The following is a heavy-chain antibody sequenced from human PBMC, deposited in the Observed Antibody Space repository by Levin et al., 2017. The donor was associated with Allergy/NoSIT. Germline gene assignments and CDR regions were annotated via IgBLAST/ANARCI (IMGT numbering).Heavy chain of an antibody. CDR2: ISRSGDYI. D-gene: IGHD3-16*01. Sequence: KAGGSLRLSCAASGFTFSSFTMTWVRQAPGKGLEWLSSISRSGDYIYYADSVKGRFTISRDNAKNSLYLQMNSPRAEDTAIYYCARETWGAGNYFDRWGQGTLVTVSS. CDR1: GFTFSSFT. J-gene: IGHJ4*02. CDR3: ARETWGAGNYFDR. V-gene: IGHV3-21*01.